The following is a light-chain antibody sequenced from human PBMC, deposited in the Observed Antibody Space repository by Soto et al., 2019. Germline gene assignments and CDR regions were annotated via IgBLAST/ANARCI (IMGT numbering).Light chain of an antibody. CDR1: NIGGKH. Sequence: SYELTQPLSVSVALGQTARITCGADNIGGKHVHWYQQKPGQAPVLVIHRDTKRPSGIPERFSGSNSGNTATLIISTAQAGDEADYYCQVWDSSNVVFGGGTQLTVL. V-gene: IGLV3-9*01. CDR2: RDT. CDR3: QVWDSSNVV. J-gene: IGLJ2*01.